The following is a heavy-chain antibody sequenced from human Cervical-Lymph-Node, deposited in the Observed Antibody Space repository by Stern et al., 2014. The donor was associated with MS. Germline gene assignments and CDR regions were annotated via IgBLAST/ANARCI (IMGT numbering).Heavy chain of an antibody. CDR1: GFTFSTYW. J-gene: IGHJ3*02. D-gene: IGHD2-15*01. CDR3: ARGVMVAATYAFDI. CDR2: VHSDGSST. V-gene: IGHV3-74*02. Sequence: EVQLVQSGGGLVQPGGSLRLSCATSGFTFSTYWMHWVRHAPGQGLVWVSRVHSDGSSTTYADSVKGRFTISRDNAKNTLYLQMNSLRAEDTAVYYGARGVMVAATYAFDIWGQGTMVTVSS.